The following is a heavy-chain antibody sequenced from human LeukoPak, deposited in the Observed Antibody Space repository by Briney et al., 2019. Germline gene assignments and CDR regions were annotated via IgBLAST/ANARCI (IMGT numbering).Heavy chain of an antibody. CDR2: IYYSGST. J-gene: IGHJ3*02. CDR1: GGSISSGGYY. Sequence: SETLSLTCTVSGGSISSGGYYWSWIRQHPGKGLEWIGYIYYSGSTYYNPSLKSRVTISVDTSKNQFSLNLSSVSAADTAVYYCARRRPRDGIDIWGQGTVVTVSS. D-gene: IGHD6-6*01. V-gene: IGHV4-31*03. CDR3: ARRRPRDGIDI.